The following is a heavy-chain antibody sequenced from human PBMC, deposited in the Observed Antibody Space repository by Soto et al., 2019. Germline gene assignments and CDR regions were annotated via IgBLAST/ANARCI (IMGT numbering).Heavy chain of an antibody. CDR3: ARGSTTGIAAAGSSY. CDR2: INPSGGST. V-gene: IGHV1-46*03. CDR1: GYTFTSYY. J-gene: IGHJ4*02. D-gene: IGHD6-13*01. Sequence: QVQLVQSGAEVKKPGASVKVSCKASGYTFTSYYMHWVRQAPGQGLEWMGIINPSGGSTSYAQKFQGRVTMTRDTSTSTVYMELSSLRSEDTAVYYCARGSTTGIAAAGSSYWGQGTLVTVSS.